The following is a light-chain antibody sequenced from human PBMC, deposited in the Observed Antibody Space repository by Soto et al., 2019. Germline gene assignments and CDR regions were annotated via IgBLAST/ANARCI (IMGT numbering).Light chain of an antibody. Sequence: EIVVTQSPATLSASPGERVTLSCRASQFVSSRLAWYQQRPGQVPRLLIYDTSTRAPGISARFCGGGFWTEFTLTISTLQCEDFAVYYCQEYIQWPPGMFGQGTTVDMK. CDR2: DTS. V-gene: IGKV3-15*01. CDR1: QFVSSR. CDR3: QEYIQWPPGM. J-gene: IGKJ1*01.